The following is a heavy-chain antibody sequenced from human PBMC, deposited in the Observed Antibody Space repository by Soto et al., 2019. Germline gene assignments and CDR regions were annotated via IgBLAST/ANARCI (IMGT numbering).Heavy chain of an antibody. J-gene: IGHJ6*02. D-gene: IGHD2-21*01. CDR2: INVYNGNT. Sequence: QVQLVQSGAEVKKPGASVKVSCKASGYTFTNYGINWVRQAPGQGLEWMGWINVYNGNTNYAQSLQGRVIMTTDTPTNTAYKELRSLRSDDTAVYYCARDPLIVAVSSDYGMDVWGQGTTVTVSS. CDR3: ARDPLIVAVSSDYGMDV. V-gene: IGHV1-18*01. CDR1: GYTFTNYG.